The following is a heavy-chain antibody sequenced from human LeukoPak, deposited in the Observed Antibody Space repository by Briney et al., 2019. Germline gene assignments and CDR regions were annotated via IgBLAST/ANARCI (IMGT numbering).Heavy chain of an antibody. J-gene: IGHJ4*02. D-gene: IGHD6-19*01. CDR3: VQTTGWPGFDY. CDR1: GVSISRFY. V-gene: IGHV4-4*09. CDR2: IYNGVPT. Sequence: SETLSLTCTTSGVSISRFYWSWVRQPPGKGLEWIGNIYNGVPTFFNPSLKSRATISVDTSRRQFSLELASVTAADTAVYYCVQTTGWPGFDYWGQGILVTVSS.